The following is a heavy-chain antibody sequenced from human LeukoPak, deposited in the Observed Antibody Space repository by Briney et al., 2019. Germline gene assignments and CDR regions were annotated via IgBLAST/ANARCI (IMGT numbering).Heavy chain of an antibody. Sequence: GGSLRLSCAASGLTFSSYSMNWVRQAPGKGLEWVSSISSSSSYIYYADSVKGRFTISRDNAKNSLYLQMNSLRAEDTAVYYCARFSGRYPGYYFDYWGQGTLVTVSS. V-gene: IGHV3-21*01. CDR2: ISSSSSYI. CDR3: ARFSGRYPGYYFDY. CDR1: GLTFSSYS. J-gene: IGHJ4*02. D-gene: IGHD1-26*01.